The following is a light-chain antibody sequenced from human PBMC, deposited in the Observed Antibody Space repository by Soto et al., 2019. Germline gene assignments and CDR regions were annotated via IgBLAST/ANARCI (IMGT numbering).Light chain of an antibody. V-gene: IGLV2-23*01. CDR3: CSSAPESTYV. Sequence: QSALAQPASVSGSPGQSVTISCTGTSSDVGAYNSASWYQQHPDKAPQLMIYKGTQRPSGVSNRFSGSTSGNAASLTISGLQAGDEAEYFCCSSAPESTYVFGTGTKVTVL. CDR1: SSDVGAYNS. CDR2: KGT. J-gene: IGLJ1*01.